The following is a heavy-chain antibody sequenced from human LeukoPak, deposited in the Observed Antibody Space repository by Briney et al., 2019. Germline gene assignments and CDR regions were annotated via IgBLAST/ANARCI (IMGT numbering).Heavy chain of an antibody. Sequence: GRSLRLSCTASGFTFGDYAMSWVRQAPGKGLEWVSLISGDGGSTYYADSVKGRFTISRDNSKNSLYLQMNSLRTEDTALYYCAKTGWGAFDIWGQGTMVTVSS. CDR2: ISGDGGST. CDR1: GFTFGDYA. V-gene: IGHV3-43*02. CDR3: AKTGWGAFDI. D-gene: IGHD7-27*01. J-gene: IGHJ3*02.